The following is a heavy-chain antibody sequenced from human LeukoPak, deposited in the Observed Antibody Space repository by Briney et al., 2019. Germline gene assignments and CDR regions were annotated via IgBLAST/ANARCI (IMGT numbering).Heavy chain of an antibody. CDR3: AREGAPYSGTYSLGP. J-gene: IGHJ5*02. V-gene: IGHV4-31*03. Sequence: SETLSLTCTVSGFSMRDGGYFWTWVRQLPGKGLEWIGYIWYSGNTFYNPSLKSRSTVSIDRSKNQFSLTLTSVTAADTAVYYCAREGAPYSGTYSLGPWGQGILVSVFS. CDR1: GFSMRDGGYF. CDR2: IWYSGNT. D-gene: IGHD1-26*01.